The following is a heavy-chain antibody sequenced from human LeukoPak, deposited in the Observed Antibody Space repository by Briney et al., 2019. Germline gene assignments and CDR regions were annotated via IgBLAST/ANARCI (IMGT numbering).Heavy chain of an antibody. CDR1: GFTFSGSA. D-gene: IGHD3-9*01. CDR2: IRSKANSYAT. J-gene: IGHJ4*02. CDR3: TRHGGILTGFENTDY. Sequence: GGSLKLSCAASGFTFSGSAMHWVRQASGKGLEWVSRIRSKANSYATAYAASVKGRFTISRDDSKNTAYLQMNSLKTEDTAVYYCTRHGGILTGFENTDYWGQGTLVTVSS. V-gene: IGHV3-73*01.